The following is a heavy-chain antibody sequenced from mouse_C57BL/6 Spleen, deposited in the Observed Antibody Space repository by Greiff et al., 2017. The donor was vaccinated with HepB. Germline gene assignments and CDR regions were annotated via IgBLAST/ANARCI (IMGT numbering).Heavy chain of an antibody. D-gene: IGHD2-4*01. V-gene: IGHV14-4*01. CDR3: TKGDYDGPRGHFDV. CDR1: GFNIKDDY. Sequence: EVQLVESGAELVRPGASVKLSCTASGFNIKDDYMHWVKQRPEQGLEWIGWIDPENGDTEYASKFQGKATITADTSSNTAYLQLSSLTSEDAAVYYCTKGDYDGPRGHFDVWGTGTTVTVSS. J-gene: IGHJ1*03. CDR2: IDPENGDT.